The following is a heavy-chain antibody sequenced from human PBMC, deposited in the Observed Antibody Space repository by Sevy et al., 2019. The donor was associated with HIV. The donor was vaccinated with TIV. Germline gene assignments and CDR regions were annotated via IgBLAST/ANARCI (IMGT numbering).Heavy chain of an antibody. CDR1: GFIFNSYS. V-gene: IGHV3-21*01. CDR3: AREHSPSFGLVHRGWFDP. CDR2: ISSNSDHI. D-gene: IGHD6-19*01. J-gene: IGHJ5*02. Sequence: GGSLRLSCAASGFIFNSYSMNWVRQAPGKGLEWVSFISSNSDHIYYADSVRGRFTISRDNAKNSLFLQMNSLRAEDTAVYYCAREHSPSFGLVHRGWFDPWGQGTPVTVSS.